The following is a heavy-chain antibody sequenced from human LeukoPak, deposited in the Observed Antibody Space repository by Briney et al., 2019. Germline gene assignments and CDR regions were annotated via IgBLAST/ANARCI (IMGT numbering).Heavy chain of an antibody. CDR2: IYSGGST. Sequence: PGGSLRLSCAASGFTVSSYYMTWVRQAPGKGLEWVSAIYSGGSTYYADSVKGRVAISRDNSNNTVFLQMNIVRAEDTAVYYCARSYSNHLFGMDVWGQGTTVTVSS. V-gene: IGHV3-66*01. CDR1: GFTVSSYY. CDR3: ARSYSNHLFGMDV. J-gene: IGHJ6*02. D-gene: IGHD4-11*01.